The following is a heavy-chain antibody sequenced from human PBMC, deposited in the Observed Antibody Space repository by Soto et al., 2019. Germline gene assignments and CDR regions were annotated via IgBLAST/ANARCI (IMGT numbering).Heavy chain of an antibody. D-gene: IGHD3-10*01. CDR2: IYSGGST. CDR1: GVSVKSKE. V-gene: IGHV3-66*01. J-gene: IGHJ5*02. CDR3: ARTYYYGSGS. Sequence: PGGCPGLSCAASGVSVKSKEMSGVRQAPGKGLEWVSVIYSGGSTYYADSVKGRFTISRDNSKNTLYLQMNSLRAEDTAVYYCARTYYYGSGSWGQGTLVTVSS.